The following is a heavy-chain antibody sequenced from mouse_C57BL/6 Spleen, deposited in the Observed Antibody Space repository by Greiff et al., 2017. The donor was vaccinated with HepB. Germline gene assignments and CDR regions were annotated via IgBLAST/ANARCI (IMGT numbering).Heavy chain of an antibody. V-gene: IGHV1-55*01. D-gene: IGHD2-3*01. CDR1: GYTFTSYW. CDR2: IYPGSGST. Sequence: QVQLKQSGAELVKPGASVKMSCKASGYTFTSYWITWVKQRPGQGLEWIGDIYPGSGSTNYNEKFKSKATLTVDTSSSTAYMQLSSLTSEDSAVYYCAREGLLRPLDYWGQGTTLTVSS. J-gene: IGHJ2*01. CDR3: AREGLLRPLDY.